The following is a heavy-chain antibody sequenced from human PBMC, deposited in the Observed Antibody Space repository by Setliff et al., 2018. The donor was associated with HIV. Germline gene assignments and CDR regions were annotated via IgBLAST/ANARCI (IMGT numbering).Heavy chain of an antibody. D-gene: IGHD3-9*01. CDR3: ARATESSYDLLTAFWFFDS. V-gene: IGHV4-4*07. Sequence: SETLSLTCTVSGASISSGYWSWIRQPAGKGLEWIGRLYNSGNTNYNPSLQSRISISVDTSKNQFSLKMSSVTAADTALYFCARATESSYDLLTAFWFFDSWGQGTPVTVSS. J-gene: IGHJ4*02. CDR1: GASISSGY. CDR2: LYNSGNT.